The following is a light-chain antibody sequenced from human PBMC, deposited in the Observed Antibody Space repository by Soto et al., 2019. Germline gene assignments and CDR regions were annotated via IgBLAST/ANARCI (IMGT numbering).Light chain of an antibody. CDR1: QSVSTNV. V-gene: IGKV3-20*01. CDR2: GAS. Sequence: EIVLTQSPGTLSLSPGEGATLSCRAIQSVSTNVFAWYQQKPGQAPRLLIYGASTRATGIPDRFSGSGSGTDFTLTISRLEPEDFAVYYCQQYGRTSWTFGQGTKVDIK. CDR3: QQYGRTSWT. J-gene: IGKJ1*01.